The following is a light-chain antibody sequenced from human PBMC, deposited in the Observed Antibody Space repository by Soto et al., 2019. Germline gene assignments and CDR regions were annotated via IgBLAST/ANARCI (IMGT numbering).Light chain of an antibody. J-gene: IGKJ3*01. V-gene: IGKV1-33*01. CDR3: QHYGDFPCT. CDR2: GAS. Sequence: DIQMTQSPSSLSASVGDRVTITCQASQDITNYLSWYQQKPGKAPKLLIYGASNLQTGVPSRFSGGGSGTDFTLTIRGLQPEDIATYYCQHYGDFPCTFGPGTKVEI. CDR1: QDITNY.